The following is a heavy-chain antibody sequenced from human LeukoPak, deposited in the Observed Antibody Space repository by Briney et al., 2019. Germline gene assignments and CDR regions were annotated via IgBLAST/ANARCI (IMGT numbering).Heavy chain of an antibody. D-gene: IGHD2-8*01. CDR2: ISSSDSTI. CDR3: ARGEYCTNGVCPFDD. CDR1: GFTFSDYY. J-gene: IGHJ4*02. V-gene: IGHV3-11*04. Sequence: GGSLRLSCAASGFTFSDYYMNWIRQAPGKGLEWISYISSSDSTIYYADSVKGRFTISRDNAKKSLYLQMNSLRAEDTAMYYCARGEYCTNGVCPFDDWGQGALVTVSS.